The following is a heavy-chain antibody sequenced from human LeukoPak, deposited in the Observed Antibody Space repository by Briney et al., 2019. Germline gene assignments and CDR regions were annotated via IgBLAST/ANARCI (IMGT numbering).Heavy chain of an antibody. CDR2: ISSSGSTI. D-gene: IGHD3-10*01. J-gene: IGHJ3*02. Sequence: GGSLRLSCAASGFTFSSYTMNWIRQAPGKGLEWVSYISSSGSTIYYADSVKGRFTISRDNAKNSLYLQMNSLRAEDTAVYYCAREISGIPRAFDIWGQGTMVTVSS. V-gene: IGHV3-11*01. CDR3: AREISGIPRAFDI. CDR1: GFTFSSYT.